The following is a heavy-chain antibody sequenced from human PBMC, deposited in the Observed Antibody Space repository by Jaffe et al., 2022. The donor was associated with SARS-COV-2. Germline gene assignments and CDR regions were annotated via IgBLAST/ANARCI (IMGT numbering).Heavy chain of an antibody. V-gene: IGHV3-23*01. J-gene: IGHJ4*02. CDR1: GFTFSNYA. CDR2: ISGSGDNT. Sequence: EVQLLESGGGLVQPGGSLRLSCVASGFTFSNYAMNWVRQAPGKGLEWVSAISGSGDNTYDADSVKGRFTISRDNFKNTLYLQMNSLRAEDTAVYYCAKPHVPDWGQGTLVTVSS. D-gene: IGHD2-2*01. CDR3: AKPHVPD.